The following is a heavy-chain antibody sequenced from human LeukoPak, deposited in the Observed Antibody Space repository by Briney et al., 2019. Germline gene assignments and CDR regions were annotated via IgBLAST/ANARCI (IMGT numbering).Heavy chain of an antibody. V-gene: IGHV1-18*01. CDR3: ASASPYYYDSSGYSYFDY. J-gene: IGHJ4*02. CDR1: GYTFTSYG. Sequence: GASVKVSCKASGYTFTSYGISWVRQAPGQGLEWMGWISAYNGNTNYAQKLQGRVTMTTDTSTSTAYMELRSLRSDDTAVYYCASASPYYYDSSGYSYFDYWGQGTLVTVSS. CDR2: ISAYNGNT. D-gene: IGHD3-22*01.